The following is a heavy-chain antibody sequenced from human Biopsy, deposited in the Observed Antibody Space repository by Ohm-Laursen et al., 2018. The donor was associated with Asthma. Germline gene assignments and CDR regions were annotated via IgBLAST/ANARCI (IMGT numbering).Heavy chain of an antibody. CDR2: IKHDGSEK. V-gene: IGHV3-7*01. D-gene: IGHD3-3*02. Sequence: SLRLSCAAPGFTFGDYWMSWVRQVPGKGLKWVANIKHDGSEKNYVDSLKGRFTISRDNAKNSLYLQMNSLRAEDTAVYYCARTFHFWSPYHAEHYQLWGQGTLVTVSS. CDR1: GFTFGDYW. CDR3: ARTFHFWSPYHAEHYQL. J-gene: IGHJ1*01.